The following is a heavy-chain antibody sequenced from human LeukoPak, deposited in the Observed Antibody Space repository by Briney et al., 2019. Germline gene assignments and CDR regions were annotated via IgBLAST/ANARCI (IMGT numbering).Heavy chain of an antibody. V-gene: IGHV3-23*01. D-gene: IGHD5-18*01. CDR2: INTSGGST. J-gene: IGHJ6*03. CDR3: AKDGYSYGYRYYYYYYMDV. Sequence: GGSLRLSCAASGFTFSSYGMSWVRQAPGKGLEWVSAINTSGGSTYYADSVKGRFTISRDNSKNTLYLQMNSLRAEDTAIYYCAKDGYSYGYRYYYYYYMDVWGKGTTVTVSS. CDR1: GFTFSSYG.